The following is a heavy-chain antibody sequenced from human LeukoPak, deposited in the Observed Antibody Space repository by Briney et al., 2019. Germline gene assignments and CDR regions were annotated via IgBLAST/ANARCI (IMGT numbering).Heavy chain of an antibody. V-gene: IGHV3-30*18. J-gene: IGHJ3*02. Sequence: GGSLRPSCAASRFTFNKYGMHWVRQAPGKGLEWVAVISYDGTNKYYTDSVKGRFTISRENSKNTLYLQMNSLRAEDTALYYCAKGGGYGGYDTDAFDIWGQGTMVTVSS. CDR1: RFTFNKYG. CDR2: ISYDGTNK. CDR3: AKGGGYGGYDTDAFDI. D-gene: IGHD5-12*01.